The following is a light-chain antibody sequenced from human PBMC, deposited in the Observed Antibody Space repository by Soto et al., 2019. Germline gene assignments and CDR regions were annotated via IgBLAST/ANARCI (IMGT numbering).Light chain of an antibody. V-gene: IGLV2-8*01. CDR3: KSYAGSNNYV. CDR2: EVV. CDR1: KNDIGVYDF. Sequence: QSVLTQPPSASGSPGQSVTISCTGTKNDIGVYDFVSWYQHHPGKAPRLIIYEVVQRPSGVPDRFSGSKSGNTASLTVSGLQAAAEADYFCKSYAGSNNYVFGSGTKVT. J-gene: IGLJ1*01.